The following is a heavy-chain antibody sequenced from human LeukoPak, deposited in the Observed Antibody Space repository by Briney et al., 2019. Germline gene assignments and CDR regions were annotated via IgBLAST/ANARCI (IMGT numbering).Heavy chain of an antibody. D-gene: IGHD3-10*01. J-gene: IGHJ4*02. CDR2: ISSSSSYI. Sequence: TGGSLRLSCAASGFTFSSYSMNWVRQAPGKGLEWGSSISSSSSYIYYAYSVKGRFTISRDNAKNSLYLQMTSLRAEDTAVYYCAKGFGLLDYWGQGPVVTVSS. CDR3: AKGFGLLDY. CDR1: GFTFSSYS. V-gene: IGHV3-21*01.